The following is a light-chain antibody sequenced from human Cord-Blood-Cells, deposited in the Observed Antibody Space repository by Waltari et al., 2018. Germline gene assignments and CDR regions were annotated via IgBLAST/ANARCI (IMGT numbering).Light chain of an antibody. CDR2: DAS. J-gene: IGKJ4*01. CDR1: QSISSW. Sequence: GDRVTITCRASQSISSWLAWYQQKPGKVPKLLIYDASSLESGVPSRFSGSGSGTEFTLTISSLQPDDFATYYCQQYNSYSLTFGGGTKVEIK. CDR3: QQYNSYSLT. V-gene: IGKV1-5*01.